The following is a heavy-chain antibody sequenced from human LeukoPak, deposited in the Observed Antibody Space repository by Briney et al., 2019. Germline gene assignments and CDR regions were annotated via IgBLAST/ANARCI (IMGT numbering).Heavy chain of an antibody. D-gene: IGHD3-3*01. Sequence: GSLRLSCSASGFTFSRYAMHWVRQAPGKGLEWVAVLSYGGTNKYYADSVKGRFTISRDNSKNTMFLQMNSLRAEDTAVYHCARDRSGYANDAFDFWGQGTMVTVSS. CDR1: GFTFSRYA. V-gene: IGHV3-30-3*01. CDR3: ARDRSGYANDAFDF. CDR2: LSYGGTNK. J-gene: IGHJ3*01.